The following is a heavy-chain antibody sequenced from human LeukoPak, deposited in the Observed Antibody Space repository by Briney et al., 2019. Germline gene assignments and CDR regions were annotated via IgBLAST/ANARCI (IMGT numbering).Heavy chain of an antibody. Sequence: ASVKVSCKASGYTFTSYGISWVRQAPGQGLEWMGWISAYNGNTNYAQKLQGRVTMTTDTSTSTAYMELRSLRSDDTAVYYCATTRITMIVGAGPFDYWGQGTLVTVSS. CDR1: GYTFTSYG. CDR3: ATTRITMIVGAGPFDY. J-gene: IGHJ4*02. D-gene: IGHD3-22*01. CDR2: ISAYNGNT. V-gene: IGHV1-18*01.